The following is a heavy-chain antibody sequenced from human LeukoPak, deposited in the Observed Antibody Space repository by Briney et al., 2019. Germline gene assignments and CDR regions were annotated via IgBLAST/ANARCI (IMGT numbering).Heavy chain of an antibody. CDR2: VESDGSST. CDR3: LKGIGYLITQASFDY. D-gene: IGHD1-14*01. Sequence: GGSLRLSCAASGFTCRSYWMHWVRQTPGKGLEWVSRVESDGSSTSYADSVKGRFTISRDNARNTLYLQMNSLRGDDTAVYYCLKGIGYLITQASFDYWGHGTLVTVSS. CDR1: GFTCRSYW. J-gene: IGHJ4*01. V-gene: IGHV3-74*01.